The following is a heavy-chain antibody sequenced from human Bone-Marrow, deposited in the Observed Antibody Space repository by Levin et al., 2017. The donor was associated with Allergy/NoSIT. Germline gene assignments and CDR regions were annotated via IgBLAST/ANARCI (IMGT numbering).Heavy chain of an antibody. CDR2: SYYSGST. Sequence: SPTLSLPCTVSGASIRSAGYYWGWLRQDPGKGLEWIGYSYYSGSTYYKSSLRSRVTISVDTSKNQFSLKLSSVTAADTAVYYCARAANYGDYHYFFDYWGQGTLVTVSS. V-gene: IGHV4-31*03. J-gene: IGHJ4*02. CDR1: GASIRSAGYY. CDR3: ARAANYGDYHYFFDY. D-gene: IGHD4-17*01.